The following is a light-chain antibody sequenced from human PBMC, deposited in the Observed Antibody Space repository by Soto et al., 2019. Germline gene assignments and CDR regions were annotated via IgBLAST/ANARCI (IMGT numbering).Light chain of an antibody. Sequence: DIVLTQSPGTLSLSPGERATLSCRASQSVISNYLAWYQQKPGQAPRLRIYGASSRATGIPHRFSGSGSVTDFILPISSLEPDDFAVYYCQQYANSPWPFGQGTK. CDR3: QQYANSPWP. CDR1: QSVISNY. J-gene: IGKJ1*01. V-gene: IGKV3-20*01. CDR2: GAS.